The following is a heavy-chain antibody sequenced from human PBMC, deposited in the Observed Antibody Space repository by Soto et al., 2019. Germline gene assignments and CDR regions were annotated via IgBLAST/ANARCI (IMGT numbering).Heavy chain of an antibody. J-gene: IGHJ6*02. Sequence: SVKVSCKASGGTFSSYAISWVRQAPGQGLEWMGGIIPIFGTANYAQKFQGRVTITADESTSTAYMELSSLRSEDTAVYYCARDSGSLRLGELSSRYYYYGMDVWGQGTTVTVS. CDR3: ARDSGSLRLGELSSRYYYYGMDV. CDR2: IIPIFGTA. D-gene: IGHD3-16*02. CDR1: GGTFSSYA. V-gene: IGHV1-69*13.